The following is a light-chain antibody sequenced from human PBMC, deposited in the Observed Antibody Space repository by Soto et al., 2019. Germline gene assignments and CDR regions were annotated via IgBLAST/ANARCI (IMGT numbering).Light chain of an antibody. J-gene: IGLJ1*01. CDR2: DFS. CDR3: CSYTTSNTRQIV. CDR1: SSDVGGYNY. V-gene: IGLV2-14*01. Sequence: QSVLTQPASVSGSPGQSITISCTGTSSDVGGYNYVSWYQQHPGKAPKFMIYDFSNRPSGVSNRFSGSKSGNTASLTISGLQAEDEADYYCCSYTTSNTRQIVFGTGTKVTVL.